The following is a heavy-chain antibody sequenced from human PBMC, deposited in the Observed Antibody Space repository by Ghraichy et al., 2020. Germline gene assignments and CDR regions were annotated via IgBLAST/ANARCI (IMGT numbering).Heavy chain of an antibody. CDR2: MNPNSGNT. CDR3: ARRRLLWLREENYHMDV. J-gene: IGHJ6*03. D-gene: IGHD3-10*01. V-gene: IGHV1-8*01. CDR1: GYIFTSYD. Sequence: ASVKVSCKASGYIFTSYDINWVRQATGQGLEWMGWMNPNSGNTGYAQKFQGRVIMTRNTSISTAYMELSSLRSEDTAVYYCARRRLLWLREENYHMDVWGKGTTVTVSS.